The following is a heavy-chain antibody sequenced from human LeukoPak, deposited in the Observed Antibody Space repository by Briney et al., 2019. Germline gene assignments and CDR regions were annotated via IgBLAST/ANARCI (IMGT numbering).Heavy chain of an antibody. J-gene: IGHJ4*02. CDR2: INHSGST. Sequence: SETLSLTCAVYGGSFSGYYWSWIRQPLGKGLEWIGEINHSGSTNYNPSLKSRVTISVDTSKNQFSLKLSSVTAADTAVYYCARESSIAAASIDYWGQGTLVTVSS. CDR3: ARESSIAAASIDY. V-gene: IGHV4-34*01. D-gene: IGHD6-13*01. CDR1: GGSFSGYY.